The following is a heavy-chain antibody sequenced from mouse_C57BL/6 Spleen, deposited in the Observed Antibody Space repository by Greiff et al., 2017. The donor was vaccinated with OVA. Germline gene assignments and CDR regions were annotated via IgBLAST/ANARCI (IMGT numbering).Heavy chain of an antibody. D-gene: IGHD4-1*01. J-gene: IGHJ4*01. V-gene: IGHV1-52*01. CDR3: AREGDWDYAMDY. CDR1: GYTFTSYW. Sequence: QVQLQQPGAELVRPGSSVKLSCKASGYTFTSYWMHWVKQRPIQGLEWIGNIDPSDSETHYNQKFKDKATLTVGKSSSTASMQLSSLTSEDSAVYYCAREGDWDYAMDYWGQGTSVTVSS. CDR2: IDPSDSET.